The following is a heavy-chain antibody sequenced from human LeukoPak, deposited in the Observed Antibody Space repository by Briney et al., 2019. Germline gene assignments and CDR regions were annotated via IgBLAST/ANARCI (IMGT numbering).Heavy chain of an antibody. CDR2: ISRESDYM. Sequence: GGSLRLSCTASGFTFTTYDMNWVRRAPGKGLVWVSYISRESDYMYLADSVKGRFTISRDNAKNSLYLQMNSLRGEDTAVYYCARDDASTARASGMDVWGKGTTVSVSS. J-gene: IGHJ6*04. CDR3: ARDDASTARASGMDV. V-gene: IGHV3-21*01. D-gene: IGHD6-6*01. CDR1: GFTFTTYD.